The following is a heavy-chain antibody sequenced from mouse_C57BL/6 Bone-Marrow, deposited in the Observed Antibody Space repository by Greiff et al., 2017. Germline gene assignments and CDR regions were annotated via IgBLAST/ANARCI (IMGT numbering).Heavy chain of an antibody. J-gene: IGHJ2*01. Sequence: QVQLQQSGAELVKPGASVKISCKASGYAFSSYWMHWVKQRPGKGLEWIGQIYPGDGDTNYNGKFTGKATLTAAKASSTAYMQLSSLTSEESAVYFCESIYYDYEGGIDYWGQGTTLTVSS. D-gene: IGHD2-4*01. CDR1: GYAFSSYW. V-gene: IGHV1-80*01. CDR3: ESIYYDYEGGIDY. CDR2: IYPGDGDT.